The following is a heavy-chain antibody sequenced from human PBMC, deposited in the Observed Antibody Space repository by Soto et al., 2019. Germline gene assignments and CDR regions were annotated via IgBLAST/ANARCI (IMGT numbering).Heavy chain of an antibody. J-gene: IGHJ4*02. CDR2: ISYDGSNK. CDR3: AKDRRYNSGWYGFFGS. CDR1: GFTFSSYA. V-gene: IGHV3-30-3*01. Sequence: PGGSLRLSCAASGFTFSSYAMHLVRQAPGKGLEWVAVISYDGSNKYYADSVKGRFTISRDNSKNTLYLQMNSLRVEDTAVYYYAKDRRYNSGWYGFFGSLGPGNLVTVSS. D-gene: IGHD6-19*01.